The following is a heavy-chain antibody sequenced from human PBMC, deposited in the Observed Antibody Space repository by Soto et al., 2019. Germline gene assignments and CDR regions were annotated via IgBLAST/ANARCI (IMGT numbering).Heavy chain of an antibody. J-gene: IGHJ6*02. CDR2: ISGSGGST. CDR1: GFTFSSYA. D-gene: IGHD2-15*01. CDR3: AKHAVVVVAATRYYYYYGMDV. Sequence: GGSLRLSCAASGFTFSSYAMSWVRQAPGKGLEWVSAISGSGGSTYYADSVKGRFTISRDNSKNTLYLQMNSLRAEDTAVYYCAKHAVVVVAATRYYYYYGMDVWGQGTTVTVSS. V-gene: IGHV3-23*01.